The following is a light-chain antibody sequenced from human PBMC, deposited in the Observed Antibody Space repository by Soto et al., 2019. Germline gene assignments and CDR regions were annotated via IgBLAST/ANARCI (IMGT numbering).Light chain of an antibody. Sequence: EILLTQYPANLSLSPVEIAYILCSHSQSIRNNLIWYQQKSGQAHRLIIYGAYNRATGIPDRFSGSGSGTEFTLTIRRLKSEDFAVYYCQKSDNWPQYTFG. V-gene: IGKV3-15*01. CDR3: QKSDNWPQYT. CDR1: QSIRNN. J-gene: IGKJ2*01. CDR2: GAY.